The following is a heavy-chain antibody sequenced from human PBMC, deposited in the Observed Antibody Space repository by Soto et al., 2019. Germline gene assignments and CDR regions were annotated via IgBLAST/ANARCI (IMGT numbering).Heavy chain of an antibody. Sequence: PGGSLRLSCAASGFTFSSYSMNWVRQAPGKGLDWVSYISGSSSTIYCADSVTGRFTVSRDNAKNSLYLQMNSLRAEDTAVYYCARAPYTSTWYGLFGYWGQGTLVTVSS. CDR3: ARAPYTSTWYGLFGY. CDR2: ISGSSSTI. CDR1: GFTFSSYS. V-gene: IGHV3-48*01. D-gene: IGHD6-13*01. J-gene: IGHJ4*02.